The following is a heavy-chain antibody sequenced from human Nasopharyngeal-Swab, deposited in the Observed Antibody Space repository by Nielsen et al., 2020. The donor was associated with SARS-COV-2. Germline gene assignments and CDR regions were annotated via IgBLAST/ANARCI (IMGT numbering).Heavy chain of an antibody. D-gene: IGHD3-10*01. J-gene: IGHJ4*02. CDR2: ISGSGGST. V-gene: IGHV3-23*01. CDR1: GFTFSSYW. Sequence: GESLKISCAASGFTFSSYWMHWVRQAPGKGLVWVSAISGSGGSTYYADSVKGRFTISRDNSKNTLYLQMNSLSAEDTAVYYCAKDPRTYGSGRLGYWGQGTLVTVSS. CDR3: AKDPRTYGSGRLGY.